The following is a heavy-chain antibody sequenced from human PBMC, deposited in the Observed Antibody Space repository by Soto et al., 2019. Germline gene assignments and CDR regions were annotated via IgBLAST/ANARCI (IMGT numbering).Heavy chain of an antibody. J-gene: IGHJ4*02. V-gene: IGHV3-23*04. CDR3: AKNGDQWLVRTSRAADC. CDR2: ISGSGGST. CDR1: GFTFSSYA. D-gene: IGHD6-19*01. Sequence: EVQLVESGGGLVQPGGSLRLSCAASGFTFSSYAMSWVRQAPGKGLEWVSAISGSGGSTYYADSVKGRFTISRDNSKNTLYLQMNSLRAEDTAVYYCAKNGDQWLVRTSRAADCWGPGTLVTVSS.